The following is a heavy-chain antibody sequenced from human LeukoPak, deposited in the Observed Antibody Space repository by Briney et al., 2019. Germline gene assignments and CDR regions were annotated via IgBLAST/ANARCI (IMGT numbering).Heavy chain of an antibody. CDR3: ARAIPGPLFDN. CDR1: GYIFNTYY. J-gene: IGHJ4*02. V-gene: IGHV1-46*02. D-gene: IGHD2-2*02. CDR2: INPSDGST. Sequence: ASVKVSCKSSGYIFNTYYMHWVRQAPEQGLEWVGIINPSDGSTSYGQKFQGRVTMTRDTSTSTVYMELNSLRSEDTAVYFCARAIPGPLFDNWGQGTLVTVSS.